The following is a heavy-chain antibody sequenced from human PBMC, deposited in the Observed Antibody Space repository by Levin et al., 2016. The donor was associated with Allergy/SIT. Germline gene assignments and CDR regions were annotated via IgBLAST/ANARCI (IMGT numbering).Heavy chain of an antibody. J-gene: IGHJ4*02. CDR1: GFSLITSGVG. CDR3: AYSYYTGGSSGYFGY. CDR2: IYWDDDK. V-gene: IGHV2-5*02. D-gene: IGHD3-22*01. Sequence: SGPTLVKPTQTLTLTCTFSGFSLITSGVGVGWVRQPPGKALEWLAHIYWDDDKPYSPSLRSRLTITKDTSKNQVVLTMTNMDPVDSGTYYCAYSYYTGGSSGYFGYWGQGTLVTVSS.